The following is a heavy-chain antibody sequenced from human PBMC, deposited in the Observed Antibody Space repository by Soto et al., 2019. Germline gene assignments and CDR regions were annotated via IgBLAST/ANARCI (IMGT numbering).Heavy chain of an antibody. CDR1: GDTFTSYG. CDR2: ISAYNGNT. D-gene: IGHD6-13*01. J-gene: IGHJ6*03. V-gene: IGHV1-18*01. CDR3: ARDGHSSSWYLYYYYYMDV. Sequence: ASVRVSCKASGDTFTSYGISWVRQAPGQGLEWMGWISAYNGNTNYAQKLQGRVTMTTDTSTSTAYMELRSLRSDDTAVYYCARDGHSSSWYLYYYYYMDVWGKGTTVTVSS.